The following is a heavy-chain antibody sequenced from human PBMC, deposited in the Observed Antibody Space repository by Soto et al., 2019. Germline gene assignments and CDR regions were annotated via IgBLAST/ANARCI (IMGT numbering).Heavy chain of an antibody. CDR1: GFTFSSYS. D-gene: IGHD4-17*01. J-gene: IGHJ3*02. Sequence: PGGSLRLSCAASGFTFSSYSMNWVRQAPGKGLLWVSRINSDGSSTSYADSVKGRFTISRDDAKNTLYLQMSSLRAEDTAVYYSARLRWDAFDIRGQGTMVTVSS. V-gene: IGHV3-74*01. CDR2: INSDGSST. CDR3: ARLRWDAFDI.